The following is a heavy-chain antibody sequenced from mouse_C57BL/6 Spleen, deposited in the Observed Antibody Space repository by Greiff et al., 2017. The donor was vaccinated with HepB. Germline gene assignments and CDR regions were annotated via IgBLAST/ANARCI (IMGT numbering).Heavy chain of an antibody. CDR3: ARVDTTVVAEHFDV. CDR2: IHPNSGST. D-gene: IGHD1-1*01. V-gene: IGHV1-64*01. Sequence: QVQLQQPGAELVKPGASVKLSCKASGYTFTSYWMHWVKQRPGQGLEWIGMIHPNSGSTNYNEKFKSKATLTVDKSSSTAYMQLSSLTSEDSAVYYGARVDTTVVAEHFDVWGTGTTVTVSS. CDR1: GYTFTSYW. J-gene: IGHJ1*03.